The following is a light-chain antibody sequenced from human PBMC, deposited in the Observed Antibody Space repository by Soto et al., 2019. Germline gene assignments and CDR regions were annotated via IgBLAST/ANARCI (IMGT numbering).Light chain of an antibody. J-gene: IGKJ4*01. CDR1: QSVSSN. V-gene: IGKV3-15*01. Sequence: EIVMTQSPATLSVSPGERATLSCRASQSVSSNLAWYQQKHGQAPRLLIYGASTRATGIPARFSGSGSGTEFNLTISSLQSEDFAVYYCLQYNDWPLTFGGGTNVEIK. CDR3: LQYNDWPLT. CDR2: GAS.